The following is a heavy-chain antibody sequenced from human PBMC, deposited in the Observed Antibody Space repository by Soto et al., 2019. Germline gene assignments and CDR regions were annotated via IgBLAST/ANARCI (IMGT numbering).Heavy chain of an antibody. Sequence: SETLFLTCTVSGYSISNGYYWAWIRQSPGKGLEWIGSVYQTVSTYYNPSLESRVTILVDIAKNHFSLRLNSVTAADTAVYFCAREKGHSNPFDFWGPGMLVTVSS. CDR1: GYSISNGYY. J-gene: IGHJ4*02. CDR3: AREKGHSNPFDF. V-gene: IGHV4-38-2*02. CDR2: VYQTVST. D-gene: IGHD4-4*01.